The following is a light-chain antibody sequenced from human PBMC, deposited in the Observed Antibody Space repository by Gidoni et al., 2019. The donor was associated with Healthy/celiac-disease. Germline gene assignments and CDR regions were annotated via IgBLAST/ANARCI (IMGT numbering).Light chain of an antibody. V-gene: IGKV3-20*01. CDR2: GAS. J-gene: IGKJ4*01. CDR1: QSVSSSY. CDR3: QQYGSLPT. Sequence: EIVLTQSPGTLSLSPGERATLSCRASQSVSSSYLAWYQQKPGQAPRLLIYGASSRATGIPDFTLTISRLEPEDFAVYYCQQYGSLPTFGGGTKVEIK.